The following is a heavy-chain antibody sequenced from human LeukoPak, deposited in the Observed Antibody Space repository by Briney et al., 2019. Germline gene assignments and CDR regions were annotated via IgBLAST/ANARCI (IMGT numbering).Heavy chain of an antibody. Sequence: PETLSLTCTVSGGSISSYYWSWIRQPPGKGLEWIGYIYYSGSTNYNPSLKSRVTISVDTSKNQFSLKLSSVTAADTAVYYCARRGYCSSTSCPADSYYFDYWGQGTLVTVSS. CDR2: IYYSGST. CDR1: GGSISSYY. CDR3: ARRGYCSSTSCPADSYYFDY. V-gene: IGHV4-59*01. D-gene: IGHD2-2*01. J-gene: IGHJ4*02.